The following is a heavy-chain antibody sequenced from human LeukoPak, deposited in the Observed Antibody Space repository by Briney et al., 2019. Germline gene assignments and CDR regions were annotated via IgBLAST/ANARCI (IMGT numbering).Heavy chain of an antibody. V-gene: IGHV1-8*01. CDR2: MNPNSCNT. D-gene: IGHD4/OR15-4a*01. CDR3: ARHLTTSYYYYGMDV. J-gene: IGHJ6*02. Sequence: ASVKVSCKASGYTFPSYDINWVRQATGQGLEWMGWMNPNSCNTGYAQKFQGRVTMTKNTSISTAYMELSSLRSEDTAVYYCARHLTTSYYYYGMDVWGQGTTVTVSS. CDR1: GYTFPSYD.